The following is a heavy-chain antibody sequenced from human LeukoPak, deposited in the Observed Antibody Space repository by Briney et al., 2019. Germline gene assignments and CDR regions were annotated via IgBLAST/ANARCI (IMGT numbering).Heavy chain of an antibody. CDR2: ISGSGGTT. V-gene: IGHV3-23*01. CDR1: GFFLSTCA. Sequence: PGGSLRLSCAASGFFLSTCAMSWVRQAPGKGLEWVSTISGSGGTTYYVDSVKGRFTISRDNSKNTLYLQMNSLRAEDTAVYYCANVVVIAIPTDYWGQGTLVTVSS. J-gene: IGHJ4*02. CDR3: ANVVVIAIPTDY. D-gene: IGHD2-21*01.